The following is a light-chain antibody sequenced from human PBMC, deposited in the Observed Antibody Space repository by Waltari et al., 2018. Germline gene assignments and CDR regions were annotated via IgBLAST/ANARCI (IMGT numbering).Light chain of an antibody. CDR1: QSISKY. CDR2: DAS. V-gene: IGKV3-20*01. J-gene: IGKJ1*01. Sequence: IMLSPSPGTLSLSQEDSATLSCRASQSISKYLAWYQHKPGQPPRLLIYDASSRATGIPDRFSGSGSGTDFSLTISRLEPEDFAVYYCQKYGSLPATFGQGTKVEIK. CDR3: QKYGSLPAT.